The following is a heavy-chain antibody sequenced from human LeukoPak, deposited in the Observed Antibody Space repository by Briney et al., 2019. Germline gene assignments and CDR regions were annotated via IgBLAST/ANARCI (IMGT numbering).Heavy chain of an antibody. J-gene: IGHJ4*02. V-gene: IGHV3-49*04. D-gene: IGHD6-13*01. Sequence: GGSLRLSCTASGFTFGDYAMNWVRQAPEKGLEWVGFIRSKAYGGTTEYAASVKGRFTISRDDSKSIAYLQMNSLKTEDTAVYYCTRVGIATAGTYFDYWGQGTLVTVSS. CDR2: IRSKAYGGTT. CDR3: TRVGIATAGTYFDY. CDR1: GFTFGDYA.